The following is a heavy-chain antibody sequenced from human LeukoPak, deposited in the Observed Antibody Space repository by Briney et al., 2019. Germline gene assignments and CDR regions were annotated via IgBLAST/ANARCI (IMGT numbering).Heavy chain of an antibody. V-gene: IGHV1-69*05. CDR1: GGTFSSYA. J-gene: IGHJ4*02. CDR3: ASGYSSSWYRGKFDY. CDR2: IIPIFGTA. D-gene: IGHD6-13*01. Sequence: GASVKVSCKASGGTFSSYAISWVRQAPGQGLEWMGGIIPIFGTANYAQKFQGRVTITTDESTSTAYMELSSLRSEDTAVYYSASGYSSSWYRGKFDYWGQGTLVTVSS.